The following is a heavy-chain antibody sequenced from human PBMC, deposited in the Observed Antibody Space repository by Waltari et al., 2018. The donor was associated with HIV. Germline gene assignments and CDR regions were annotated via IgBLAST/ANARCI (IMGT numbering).Heavy chain of an antibody. V-gene: IGHV4-59*01. D-gene: IGHD3-3*01. CDR2: IYYTGRT. CDR3: ARGLFGVGSNWFDP. J-gene: IGHJ5*02. Sequence: QVQLQESGPGLVKPSETLSLTCPVSGGSFISYHWTWIRQPPGTGLEWIGYIYYTGRTNCNPSLKSRVTISVDTSKNQFSLRLRSVTAADTAVYYCARGLFGVGSNWFDPWGQGILVTVSS. CDR1: GGSFISYH.